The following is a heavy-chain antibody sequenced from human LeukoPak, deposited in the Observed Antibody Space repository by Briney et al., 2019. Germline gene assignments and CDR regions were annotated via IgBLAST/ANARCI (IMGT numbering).Heavy chain of an antibody. D-gene: IGHD3-22*01. V-gene: IGHV4-34*01. CDR3: ASGPQTGGYYDSSGYSDY. CDR1: GGSFSGYY. Sequence: SETLSLTCAVCGGSFSGYYLSWIRQPPGKGLEWIGEINHSGSTNYNPSPKSRNTISVDTSKNPFSLKLSSVTAADTAVYYCASGPQTGGYYDSSGYSDYWGQGTLVTVSS. J-gene: IGHJ4*02. CDR2: INHSGST.